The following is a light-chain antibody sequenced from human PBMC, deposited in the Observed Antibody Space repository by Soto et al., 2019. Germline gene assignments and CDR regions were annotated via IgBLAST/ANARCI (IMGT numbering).Light chain of an antibody. CDR2: GAS. Sequence: DIQMTQSPSTLSASVGDRVTITCRASQSASTFLAWYQQKPGQAPKLLIYGASTLQSGVPSRFSASVSGTEGALTISGLKPEDGTAYDCQQANSLPLTFGGGTKVDIK. J-gene: IGKJ4*01. V-gene: IGKV1-5*01. CDR3: QQANSLPLT. CDR1: QSASTF.